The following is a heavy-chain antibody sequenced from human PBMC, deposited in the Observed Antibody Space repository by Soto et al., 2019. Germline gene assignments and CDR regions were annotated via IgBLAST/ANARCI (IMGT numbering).Heavy chain of an antibody. Sequence: ASVKVSCKASGYTFTSYDINWVRQATGQGLEWMGWMNPNSGNAGYAQKFQGRVTMTRNTSISTAYMELSSLRSEDTAVYYCARGFQTDGKYYYYGMDVWGQGTTVTVSS. D-gene: IGHD1-1*01. CDR2: MNPNSGNA. CDR3: ARGFQTDGKYYYYGMDV. J-gene: IGHJ6*02. CDR1: GYTFTSYD. V-gene: IGHV1-8*01.